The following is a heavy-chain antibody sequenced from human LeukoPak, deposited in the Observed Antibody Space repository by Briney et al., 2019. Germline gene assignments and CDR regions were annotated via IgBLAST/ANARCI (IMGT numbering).Heavy chain of an antibody. J-gene: IGHJ4*02. CDR2: IYPGDSDT. CDR3: ARHGGTTVVTLDY. CDR1: GYSFSSYW. Sequence: GEPLKISCKGSGYSFSSYWIGWVSQMPGKGLEWMGIIYPGDSDTRYSPSFQGQVTISADKSISTAYLQWSSLKATDTAMYYCARHGGTTVVTLDYWGQGTLVTVSS. V-gene: IGHV5-51*01. D-gene: IGHD4-23*01.